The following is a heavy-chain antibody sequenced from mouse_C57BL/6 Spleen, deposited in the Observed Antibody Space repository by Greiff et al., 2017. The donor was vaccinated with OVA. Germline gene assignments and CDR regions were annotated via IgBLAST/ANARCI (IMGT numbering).Heavy chain of an antibody. CDR1: GYTFTDYE. CDR3: TRGRTLSFDY. V-gene: IGHV1-15*01. D-gene: IGHD6-1*01. CDR2: IDPETGGT. Sequence: QVHVKQSGAELVRPGASVTLSCKASGYTFTDYEMHWVKQTPVHGLEWIGAIDPETGGTAYNQKFKGKAILTADKSSSTAYMELRSLTSEDSAVYYCTRGRTLSFDYWGQGTTLTVSS. J-gene: IGHJ2*01.